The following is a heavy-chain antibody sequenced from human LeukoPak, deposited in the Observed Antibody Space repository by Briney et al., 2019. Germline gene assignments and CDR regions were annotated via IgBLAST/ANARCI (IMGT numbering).Heavy chain of an antibody. CDR3: ARANSFDSSGYYFDY. CDR1: GFTFGNYA. Sequence: GGSLRLSCTASGFTFGNYALSWFRQAPGKGLEWVAFIRSKTYRATTEYAASVKGRFTISRDDSKSIAYLQMNSLKTEETAVYYCARANSFDSSGYYFDYWGQGTLVTVSS. CDR2: IRSKTYRATT. V-gene: IGHV3-49*03. D-gene: IGHD3-22*01. J-gene: IGHJ4*02.